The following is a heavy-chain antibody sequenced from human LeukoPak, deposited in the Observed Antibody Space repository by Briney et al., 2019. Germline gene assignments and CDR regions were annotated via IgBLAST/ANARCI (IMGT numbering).Heavy chain of an antibody. CDR3: ARVGGYSGSYFYYFDY. V-gene: IGHV1-18*01. Sequence: APVKVSCKASDYTFTSYGISWVRQAPGQGLEWMGWISGYNGNTNYAQKLQGRVTMTTDTSTSTAYMELRSLRSDDTAVYYCARVGGYSGSYFYYFDYWGKGTLVTVSS. J-gene: IGHJ4*02. D-gene: IGHD1-26*01. CDR2: ISGYNGNT. CDR1: DYTFTSYG.